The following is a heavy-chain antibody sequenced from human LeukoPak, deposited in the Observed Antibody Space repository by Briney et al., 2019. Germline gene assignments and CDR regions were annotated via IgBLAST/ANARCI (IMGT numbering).Heavy chain of an antibody. CDR1: GGTFSSYA. D-gene: IGHD4-17*01. CDR3: ARAGHDYGAPQEGYFDY. CDR2: IIPIFGTA. Sequence: ASVKVSCKASGGTFSSYAISWVRQAPGQGLEWMGGIIPIFGTANYAQKFQGRVTITADESTSTAYMELSSLRSEDTAVYYCARAGHDYGAPQEGYFDYWGQGTLVTVSS. V-gene: IGHV1-69*13. J-gene: IGHJ4*02.